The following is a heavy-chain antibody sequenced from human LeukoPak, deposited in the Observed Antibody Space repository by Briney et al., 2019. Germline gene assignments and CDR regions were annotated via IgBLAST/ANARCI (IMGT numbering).Heavy chain of an antibody. J-gene: IGHJ6*02. V-gene: IGHV3-30*18. CDR1: GFTFSSYG. Sequence: PGRSLRLSCAASGFTFSSYGMHWVRQAPGKGLEWVAVISYDGSNKYYADSVKGRFTISRDNSKNTLYLQMNSLRAEDTAVYYRAKGPAGTNYYYYGMDVWGQGTTVTVSS. D-gene: IGHD6-19*01. CDR3: AKGPAGTNYYYYGMDV. CDR2: ISYDGSNK.